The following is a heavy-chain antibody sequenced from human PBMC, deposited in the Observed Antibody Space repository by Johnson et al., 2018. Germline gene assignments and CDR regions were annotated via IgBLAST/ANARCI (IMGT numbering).Heavy chain of an antibody. CDR1: GFSFSTYW. CDR3: ARAVTSGAKIDFAI. J-gene: IGHJ3*02. CDR2: INGDESSI. V-gene: IGHV3-74*01. D-gene: IGHD3-10*01. Sequence: EVQLLESGGGLVQPGGSLRLSCAASGFSFSTYWMHWVRQAPGKGLVWVSRINGDESSITYADSVMGRFTISRDSTKKTLYLQMNGLRGEETAVYYCARAVTSGAKIDFAIWGQGTMVTVSS.